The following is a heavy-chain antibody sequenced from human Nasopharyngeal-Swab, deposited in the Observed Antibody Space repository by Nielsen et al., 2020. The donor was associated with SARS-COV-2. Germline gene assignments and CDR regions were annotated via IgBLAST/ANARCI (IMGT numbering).Heavy chain of an antibody. CDR2: ISYDGSNK. CDR3: ARDPMITFGGVIVADYYYYGMDV. V-gene: IGHV3-30-3*01. J-gene: IGHJ6*02. D-gene: IGHD3-16*02. Sequence: SLKISCAASGFTFSSYAMNWVRQAPGKGLEWVAVISYDGSNKYYADSVKGRFTISRDNSKNTLYLQMNSLRAEDTAVYYCARDPMITFGGVIVADYYYYGMDVWGQGTTVTVSS. CDR1: GFTFSSYA.